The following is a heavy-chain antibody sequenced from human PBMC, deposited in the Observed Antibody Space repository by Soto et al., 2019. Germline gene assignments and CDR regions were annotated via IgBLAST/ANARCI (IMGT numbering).Heavy chain of an antibody. CDR2: INHSGST. J-gene: IGHJ5*02. CDR3: ARGACNGTSCYVSDP. Sequence: PSETLSLTCAVYGGSFSGYYWSWLRQPPGKGLEWIGEINHSGSTNYNPSLKSRVTISVDTSKNQFSLKLSSVTAEDTAVYYCARGACNGTSCYVSDPWGPGTLVTVSS. D-gene: IGHD2-2*01. V-gene: IGHV4-34*01. CDR1: GGSFSGYY.